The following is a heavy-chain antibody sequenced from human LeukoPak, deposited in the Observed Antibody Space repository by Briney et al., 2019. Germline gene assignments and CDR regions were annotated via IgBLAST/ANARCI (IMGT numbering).Heavy chain of an antibody. Sequence: GGSLRLSCAASGFTVSSNYMSWVRQAPGKGLEWVSVIYSGGSTYYADSVKGRFTISRDNSKNTLYLQMNSLRAEDTAVYYCARVGGMYSSGRRGAFDIWGQGTMVTVSS. V-gene: IGHV3-53*01. J-gene: IGHJ3*02. CDR1: GFTVSSNY. D-gene: IGHD6-25*01. CDR3: ARVGGMYSSGRRGAFDI. CDR2: IYSGGST.